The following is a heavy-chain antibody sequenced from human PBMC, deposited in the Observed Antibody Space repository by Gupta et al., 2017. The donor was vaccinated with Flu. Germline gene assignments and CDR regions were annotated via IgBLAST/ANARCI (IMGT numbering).Heavy chain of an antibody. V-gene: IGHV1-18*01. Sequence: QVQLVQSGAEVKKPGASVKVSCKASGYTFSSYGITWVRQAPGQGLEWMGWISPYNGNTNYAQKFQGRVIMTTDTSTTTAYMELRSPRSDDSAVYFCARDRAWGLRPSTMDVWGKGTTVTVSS. D-gene: IGHD3-16*01. CDR2: ISPYNGNT. J-gene: IGHJ6*03. CDR3: ARDRAWGLRPSTMDV. CDR1: GYTFSSYG.